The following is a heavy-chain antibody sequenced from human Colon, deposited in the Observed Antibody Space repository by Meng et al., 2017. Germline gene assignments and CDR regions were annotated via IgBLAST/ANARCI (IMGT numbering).Heavy chain of an antibody. CDR1: GYSFANYW. V-gene: IGHV5-51*01. CDR2: IHLGTSNT. D-gene: IGHD2/OR15-2a*01. J-gene: IGHJ4*02. CDR3: ARYERNTADY. Sequence: GESLKISCKGSGYSFANYWIGWVRQMPGKGLEWMGIIHLGTSNTKYSPSFQGQVTVSADRSTSTAYLQWSSLKASDTAMYYCARYERNTADYWGQGTLVTVSS.